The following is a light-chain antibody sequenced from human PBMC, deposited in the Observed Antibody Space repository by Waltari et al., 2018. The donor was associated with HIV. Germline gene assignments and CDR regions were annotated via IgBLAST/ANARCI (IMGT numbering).Light chain of an antibody. CDR3: QQTQGST. V-gene: IGKV1-9*01. Sequence: DIQLTQSPSFLSASVGDRVTITCRASQGISSYLAWYQQKPGKAPKLLIYAASTLQSGVPSRCSGSGSGTEFTLTISSLQPEDFATYYCQQTQGSTFGPGTKVDIK. J-gene: IGKJ3*01. CDR1: QGISSY. CDR2: AAS.